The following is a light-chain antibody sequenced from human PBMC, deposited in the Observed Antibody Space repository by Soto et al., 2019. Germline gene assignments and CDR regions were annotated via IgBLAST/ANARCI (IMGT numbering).Light chain of an antibody. CDR1: QSVSSY. CDR3: QQRSNWPPVT. CDR2: DAS. Sequence: EIVLTQSPATLSLSPGERATLSCRASQSVSSYLAWYQQKPGQAPRLLIYDASNRATGIPARFSGSGSGTDVTHTISSLAPEDFAVYYCQQRSNWPPVTFGQGTKVEIK. V-gene: IGKV3-11*01. J-gene: IGKJ1*01.